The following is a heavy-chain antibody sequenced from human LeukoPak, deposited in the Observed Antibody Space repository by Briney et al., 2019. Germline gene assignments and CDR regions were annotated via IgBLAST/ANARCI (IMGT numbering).Heavy chain of an antibody. CDR1: GXSFSSYA. J-gene: IGHJ4*02. CDR2: ISYDATDK. D-gene: IGHD6-13*01. Sequence: GGSLRLSCAASGXSFSSYAMHWVRQAPGKGLEWVAVISYDATDKYYADSVKGRFTLSRDNSKNTLYLQTNTLRAEDTAVYYCARASSSYFYYFDYWGQGTLVTVSS. CDR3: ARASSSYFYYFDY. V-gene: IGHV3-30*04.